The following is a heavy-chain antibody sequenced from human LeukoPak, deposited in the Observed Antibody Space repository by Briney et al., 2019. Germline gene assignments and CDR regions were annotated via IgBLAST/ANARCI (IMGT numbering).Heavy chain of an antibody. V-gene: IGHV4-4*07. J-gene: IGHJ4*02. Sequence: KPSETLSLTCTVSGGSISSYYWSWIRQPAGKGLEWIGRIYTSGSTNYNPSLKSRVTMSVDTSKNQFSLKLSSVTAADTAVYYCAKGLVPAAIRVVDYWGQGTLVTVSS. CDR2: IYTSGST. CDR1: GGSISSYY. CDR3: AKGLVPAAIRVVDY. D-gene: IGHD2-2*01.